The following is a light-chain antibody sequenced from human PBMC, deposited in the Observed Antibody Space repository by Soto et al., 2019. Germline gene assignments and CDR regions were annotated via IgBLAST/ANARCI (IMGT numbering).Light chain of an antibody. J-gene: IGKJ1*01. V-gene: IGKV3-11*01. CDR2: HAS. Sequence: EIVLTQSPATLSLSPGESATLSCRATLSVSSYLAWYQQKPGQAPRLLIYHASSRPTDIPARFSGSGSGTDFTLTISSLEPEDFALYYCQHYGSSLWTFGQGTKVDIK. CDR1: LSVSSY. CDR3: QHYGSSLWT.